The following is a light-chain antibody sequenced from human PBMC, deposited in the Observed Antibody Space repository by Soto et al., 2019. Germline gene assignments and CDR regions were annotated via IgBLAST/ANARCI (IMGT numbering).Light chain of an antibody. V-gene: IGKV3-11*01. J-gene: IGKJ1*01. Sequence: EIVLTQSPATLSLSPGERATLSCRASQSVSTYLAWYQQKPGQAPRLLIYDASNRATGIPARFSGSGSGTDFTLTISSLEPEDFAVYYCLQRTNWPPSWTFGPGTKVEIK. CDR2: DAS. CDR3: LQRTNWPPSWT. CDR1: QSVSTY.